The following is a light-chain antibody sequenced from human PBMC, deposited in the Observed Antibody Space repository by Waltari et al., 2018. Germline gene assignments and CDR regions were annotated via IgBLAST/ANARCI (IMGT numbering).Light chain of an antibody. V-gene: IGKV1-5*03. J-gene: IGKJ2*01. CDR3: QQYNSFPFT. Sequence: DIQMTQSPSTLSASVGDRVTITCRASQRISSWLAWYQQRPGKAPKLLIYKASSLESGVPLRFSGSGSGTEFTLTISSLQPDDFATYYCQQYNSFPFTFGQGTKLVIK. CDR2: KAS. CDR1: QRISSW.